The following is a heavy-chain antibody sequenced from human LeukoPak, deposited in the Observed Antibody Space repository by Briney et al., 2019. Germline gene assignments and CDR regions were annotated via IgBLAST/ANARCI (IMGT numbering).Heavy chain of an antibody. Sequence: PGGSLRLSCAASGFTFSSSAMHWVRQAPGKGLEWVAVISYDGSNKYCADSVKGRFTISRDNSKNTLYLQMGSLRAEDMAVYYCARRFTLAAFDVWGQGTMVTVSS. V-gene: IGHV3-30*14. CDR1: GFTFSSSA. D-gene: IGHD3-10*01. CDR3: ARRFTLAAFDV. J-gene: IGHJ3*01. CDR2: ISYDGSNK.